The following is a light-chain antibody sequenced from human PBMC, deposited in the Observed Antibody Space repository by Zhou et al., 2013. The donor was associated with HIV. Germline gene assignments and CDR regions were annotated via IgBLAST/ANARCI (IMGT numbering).Light chain of an antibody. Sequence: QSALTQPASVSGSPGQSITISCTGTSTDVGNYNYVSWYQQHPSKAPKLMIFDVSNRPSGVSNRFSGSTSGNTASLTISGLQAEDEADYYCSSYTSSSTLYAFGTGTKVTV. J-gene: IGLJ1*01. CDR2: DVS. CDR1: STDVGNYNY. V-gene: IGLV2-14*03. CDR3: SSYTSSSTLYA.